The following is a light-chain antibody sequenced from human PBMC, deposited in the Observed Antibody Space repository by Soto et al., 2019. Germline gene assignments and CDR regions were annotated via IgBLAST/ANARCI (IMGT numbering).Light chain of an antibody. J-gene: IGLJ1*01. CDR1: SSNMGTNT. V-gene: IGLV1-44*01. CDR2: TND. CDR3: AVWDDSLNGHV. Sequence: QTVVTQPPSASGTPGQRVTISCYGSSSNMGTNTVHWFQQFPGTAPKLLIYTNDQRPSGVPARFSGSNSGTSASLAISGLQSEDEADYYCAVWDDSLNGHVFGTGTKLTVL.